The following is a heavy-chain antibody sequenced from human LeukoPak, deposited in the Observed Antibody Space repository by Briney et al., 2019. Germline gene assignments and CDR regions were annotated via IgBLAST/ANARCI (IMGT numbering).Heavy chain of an antibody. D-gene: IGHD6-13*01. V-gene: IGHV1-69*13. Sequence: SVKVSCKASGGTFSSYAISWVRQAPGQGLEWMGGIIPIFGTANYAQKFQGRVTITADESTSTAYMELSNLRSEDTAVYYCARDIVAPGLHFDHWGQGTLVTVSS. CDR3: ARDIVAPGLHFDH. CDR1: GGTFSSYA. J-gene: IGHJ4*02. CDR2: IIPIFGTA.